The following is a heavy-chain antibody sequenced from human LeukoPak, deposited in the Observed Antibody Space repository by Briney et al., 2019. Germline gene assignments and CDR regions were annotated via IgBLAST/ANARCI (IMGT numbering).Heavy chain of an antibody. D-gene: IGHD6-19*01. CDR2: IYYSGST. J-gene: IGHJ4*02. CDR3: AGGQWLVWGVY. Sequence: SETLSLTCTVSGDSISSYYWSWIRQPPGKGLDWIGYIYYSGSTNYNPSLKSRVTISVDTSKNQLSLKLSSVTVADTAVYYCAGGQWLVWGVYWGQGTLVTVSS. CDR1: GDSISSYY. V-gene: IGHV4-59*12.